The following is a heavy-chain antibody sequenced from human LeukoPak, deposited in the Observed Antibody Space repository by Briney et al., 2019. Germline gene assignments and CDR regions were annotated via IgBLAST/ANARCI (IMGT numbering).Heavy chain of an antibody. J-gene: IGHJ4*02. CDR3: AKSVVRGVTLPDY. D-gene: IGHD3-10*01. V-gene: IGHV3-23*01. CDR1: GFTFSSYA. CDR2: ISGSGGST. Sequence: PGASLRLSCAASGFTFSSYAMSWVRQAPGKGLEWVSAISGSGGSTYYADSVKGRFTISRDNSKNMLYLQMNSLRAEDTAVYYCAKSVVRGVTLPDYWGQGTLVTVSS.